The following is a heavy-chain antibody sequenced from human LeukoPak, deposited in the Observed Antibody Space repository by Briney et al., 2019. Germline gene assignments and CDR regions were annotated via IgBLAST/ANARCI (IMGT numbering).Heavy chain of an antibody. CDR2: INPNSGGT. Sequence: ASVKVSCKASGYTFTGYYMHWVRQAPGQGLEWMGWINPNSGGTNYAQKFQGRVTMTRDTSISTAYMELSRLRSDDTAVYYCASSPRRYCSSTSCYGWFDPWGQGTLVTVS. CDR1: GYTFTGYY. D-gene: IGHD2-2*01. V-gene: IGHV1-2*02. J-gene: IGHJ5*02. CDR3: ASSPRRYCSSTSCYGWFDP.